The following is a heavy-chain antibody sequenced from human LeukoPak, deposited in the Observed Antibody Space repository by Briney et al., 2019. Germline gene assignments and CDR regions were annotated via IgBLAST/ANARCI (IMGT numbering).Heavy chain of an antibody. D-gene: IGHD2-21*01. CDR3: AKVLVGYFDY. Sequence: GGSLRLSCAASGFTVSSNYMSWVRQAPGKGLEWVSAISGSGGSTYYADSVKGRFTISRDNSKNTLYLQMNSLRAEDTAVYYCAKVLVGYFDYWGQGTLVTVSS. CDR1: GFTVSSNY. CDR2: ISGSGGST. J-gene: IGHJ4*02. V-gene: IGHV3-23*01.